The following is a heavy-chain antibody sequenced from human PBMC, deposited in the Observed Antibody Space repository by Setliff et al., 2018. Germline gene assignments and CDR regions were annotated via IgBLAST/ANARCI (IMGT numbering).Heavy chain of an antibody. V-gene: IGHV4-39*01. D-gene: IGHD2-15*01. CDR2: IYDSGSS. J-gene: IGHJ5*02. CDR3: GRGFSRIEGWGNWFDP. Sequence: SETLSLTCTVSGGSVSNSGFFWGWLRQAPGKGLEWIGNIYDSGSSNYNASLKSRLIITRDTSKNQISLKLTSVTAADTALYYCGRGFSRIEGWGNWFDPWGQGILVTVSS. CDR1: GGSVSNSGFF.